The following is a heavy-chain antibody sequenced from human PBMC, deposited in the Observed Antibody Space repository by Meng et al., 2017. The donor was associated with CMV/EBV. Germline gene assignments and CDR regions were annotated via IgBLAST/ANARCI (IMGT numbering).Heavy chain of an antibody. CDR3: AREGDNPFDY. J-gene: IGHJ4*02. Sequence: QLQLQDPGPGLVNPSQTLSLTGTVSGGYISSGDYYWSWIRQPPGKGLEWIGYIYYSGSTYYNPSLKSRVTISVDTSKNQFSLKLSSVTAADTAVYYCAREGDNPFDYWGQGTLVTVSS. CDR1: GGYISSGDYY. CDR2: IYYSGST. D-gene: IGHD2-21*02. V-gene: IGHV4-30-4*08.